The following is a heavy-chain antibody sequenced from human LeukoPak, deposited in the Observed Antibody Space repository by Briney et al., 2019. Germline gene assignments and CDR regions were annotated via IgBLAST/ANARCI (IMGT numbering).Heavy chain of an antibody. CDR1: GFTFSDYW. D-gene: IGHD3-10*01. CDR2: INFDANNT. Sequence: GGSLRLSCAASGFTFSDYWMHWVRQAPGKGPVWVSRINFDANNTLYADSVKGRFTISRDNSKNTLYLQMNSLRAEDTAVYYCAKVSGYYGSGSYSAAHWGQGTLVTVSS. J-gene: IGHJ4*02. V-gene: IGHV3-74*01. CDR3: AKVSGYYGSGSYSAAH.